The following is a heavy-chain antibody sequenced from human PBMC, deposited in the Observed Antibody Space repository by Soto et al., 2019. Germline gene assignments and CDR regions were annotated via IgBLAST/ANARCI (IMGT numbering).Heavy chain of an antibody. Sequence: SETLSLTCTVSGGSISSYYWSWIRQPPGKGLEWIGYIYYSGSTNYNPSLKSRVAISVDTSKNQFSLKLSSVTAADTAVYYCARERPDGARLDPWGQGTLVTVSS. CDR3: ARERPDGARLDP. CDR2: IYYSGST. CDR1: GGSISSYY. D-gene: IGHD6-6*01. J-gene: IGHJ5*02. V-gene: IGHV4-59*12.